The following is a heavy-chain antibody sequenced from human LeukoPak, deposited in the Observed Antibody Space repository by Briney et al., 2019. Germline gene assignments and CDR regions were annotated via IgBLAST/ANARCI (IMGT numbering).Heavy chain of an antibody. V-gene: IGHV4-34*01. J-gene: IGHJ3*02. CDR1: GGSFSGYY. D-gene: IGHD3-22*01. Sequence: SETLSLTCAVYGGSFSGYYWSWIRQPPGKGLEWIGEINHSGSTNYNPSLKSRVTISVDTSKNQFSLKLSSVTAADTAVYYCARVGDYYDSSGSDAFDIWGQGTMVTVSS. CDR2: INHSGST. CDR3: ARVGDYYDSSGSDAFDI.